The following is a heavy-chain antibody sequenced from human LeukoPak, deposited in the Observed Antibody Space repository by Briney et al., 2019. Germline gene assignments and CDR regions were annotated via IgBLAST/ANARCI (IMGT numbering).Heavy chain of an antibody. D-gene: IGHD6-19*01. J-gene: IGHJ4*02. V-gene: IGHV3-21*01. CDR2: ISSSSSYI. Sequence: GGSLRLSCAASGFTFSSYSMNWVRQAPGKGLEWVSSISSSSSYIYYADSVKGRFTISRDNAKNSLYLQMNSLRAEDTAVYYCARAVAGSGPDPYFDYWGQGTLVTVSS. CDR1: GFTFSSYS. CDR3: ARAVAGSGPDPYFDY.